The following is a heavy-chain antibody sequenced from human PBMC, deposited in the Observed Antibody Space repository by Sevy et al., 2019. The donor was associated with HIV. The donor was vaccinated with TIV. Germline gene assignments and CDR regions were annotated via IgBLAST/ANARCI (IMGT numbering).Heavy chain of an antibody. CDR2: ISYDGSNK. D-gene: IGHD3-10*01. CDR3: ARGNEFGAFDI. J-gene: IGHJ3*02. V-gene: IGHV3-30-3*01. Sequence: GGSLRLSCAASGFTFSSYAMHWVRQAPGKGLEWVAVISYDGSNKYYADSVKGRFTISRDNSKNTLYLQMNSLRAEDTAVYYCARGNEFGAFDIWGQGTMDTVSS. CDR1: GFTFSSYA.